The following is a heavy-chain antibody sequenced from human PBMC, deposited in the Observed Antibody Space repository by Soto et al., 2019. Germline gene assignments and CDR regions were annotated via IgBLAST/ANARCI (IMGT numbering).Heavy chain of an antibody. CDR1: GYSISSGYY. V-gene: IGHV4-38-2*01. Sequence: SETLSLTCAVSGYSISSGYYWGWIRQPPGKGLEWIGSIYHSGSTYYNPSLKSRVTISVDTSKNQFSLKLSPVTAADTAVYYCARNYYGSGHFYFDYWGQGTLVTVSS. CDR2: IYHSGST. CDR3: ARNYYGSGHFYFDY. D-gene: IGHD3-10*01. J-gene: IGHJ4*02.